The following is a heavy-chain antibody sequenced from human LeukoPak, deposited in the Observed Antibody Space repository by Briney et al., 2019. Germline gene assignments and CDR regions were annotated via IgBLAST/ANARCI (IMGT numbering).Heavy chain of an antibody. Sequence: GGSLRLSCAASGFTFSDYYMSWIRQAPGKGLEWVSYISISGSTIYYADSVKGRFTISRDNAKNSLYLQMNSLRAEDTAVYYCARDLRYCSGGSCYDYYYYMDVWGKGTTVTVSS. J-gene: IGHJ6*03. D-gene: IGHD2-15*01. CDR3: ARDLRYCSGGSCYDYYYYMDV. V-gene: IGHV3-11*04. CDR1: GFTFSDYY. CDR2: ISISGSTI.